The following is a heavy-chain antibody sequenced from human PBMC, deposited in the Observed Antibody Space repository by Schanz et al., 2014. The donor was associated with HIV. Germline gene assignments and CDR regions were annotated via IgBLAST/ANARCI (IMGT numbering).Heavy chain of an antibody. Sequence: VQLLESGGGLVQPGRSLRLSCAASGFTFSTYAMHWVRQAPGKGLEWVAGMSHDGFSKYFADSVKGRFAISREDSKNTVHLQMDSLRPEDTAVYYCARGEVPSLGMDVWGQGTTVTVSS. CDR1: GFTFSTYA. CDR3: ARGEVPSLGMDV. V-gene: IGHV3-30*09. J-gene: IGHJ6*02. CDR2: MSHDGFSK. D-gene: IGHD1-26*01.